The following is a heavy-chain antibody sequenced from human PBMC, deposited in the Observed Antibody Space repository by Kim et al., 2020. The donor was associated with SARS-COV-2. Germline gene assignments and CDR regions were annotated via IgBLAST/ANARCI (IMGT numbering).Heavy chain of an antibody. CDR1: GYTFTSYG. V-gene: IGHV1-18*04. Sequence: ASVKVSCKASGYTFTSYGISWVRQAPGQGLEWMGWISAYNGNTNYAQKLQGRVTMTTDTSTSTAYMELRSLRSDDTAVYYCARARIVGAPILYYYYGMDVWGQGTTVTVSS. J-gene: IGHJ6*02. CDR3: ARARIVGAPILYYYYGMDV. CDR2: ISAYNGNT. D-gene: IGHD1-26*01.